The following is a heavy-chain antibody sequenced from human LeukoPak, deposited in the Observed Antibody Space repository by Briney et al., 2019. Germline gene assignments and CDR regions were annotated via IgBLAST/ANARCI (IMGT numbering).Heavy chain of an antibody. CDR3: ARDRDYYDSSGYNYFDY. CDR2: INHSGST. CDR1: GGSFSGYY. Sequence: PSETLSLTCAVYGGSFSGYYWSWIRQPPRKGLEWIGEINHSGSTNYNPSLKSRVTISVDTSKNQFSLKLSSVTAADTAVYYCARDRDYYDSSGYNYFDYWGQGTLVTVSS. D-gene: IGHD3-22*01. J-gene: IGHJ4*02. V-gene: IGHV4-34*01.